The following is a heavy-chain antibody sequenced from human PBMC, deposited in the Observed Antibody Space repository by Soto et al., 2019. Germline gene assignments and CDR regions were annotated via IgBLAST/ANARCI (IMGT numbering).Heavy chain of an antibody. D-gene: IGHD2-15*01. J-gene: IGHJ6*02. CDR2: INHSGST. V-gene: IGHV4-34*01. CDR3: ARESRYCSGGSCHVGYYYYGMDV. CDR1: GGSFSGYY. Sequence: SETLSLTCAVYGGSFSGYYWSWISQPPGKGLEWIGEINHSGSTNYNPSLKSRVTISVDTSKNQFSLKLSSVTAADTAVYYCARESRYCSGGSCHVGYYYYGMDVWGQGTTVT.